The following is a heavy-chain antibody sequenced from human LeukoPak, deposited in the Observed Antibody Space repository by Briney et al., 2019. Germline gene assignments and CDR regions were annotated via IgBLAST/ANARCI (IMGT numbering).Heavy chain of an antibody. V-gene: IGHV4-30-2*01. CDR2: IYHSGNT. CDR3: AKTVTTDYAFDI. D-gene: IGHD4-17*01. J-gene: IGHJ3*02. Sequence: SQTLSPTCTVSGGSISSGGYYWSWIRQPPGKGLEWIGYIYHSGNTYYNPSLKSRVTISVDRSKNQFSLKLSSVTAADTAVYYCAKTVTTDYAFDIWGQGTMVTVSS. CDR1: GGSISSGGYY.